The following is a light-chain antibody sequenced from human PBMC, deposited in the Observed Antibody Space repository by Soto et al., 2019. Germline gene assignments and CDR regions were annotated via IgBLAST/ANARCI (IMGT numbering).Light chain of an antibody. CDR1: QSVSSN. CDR3: QKYNNWPLT. J-gene: IGKJ4*01. CDR2: GAS. V-gene: IGKV3-15*01. Sequence: EIVMTQSPATLSVSPGERATLSCRASQSVSSNLAWYQQKPGQAPRLLIYGASTRDTGIPARFSGSGSGTEFTLTISSRQSEDFEVYYCQKYNNWPLTFGGGTKVEIK.